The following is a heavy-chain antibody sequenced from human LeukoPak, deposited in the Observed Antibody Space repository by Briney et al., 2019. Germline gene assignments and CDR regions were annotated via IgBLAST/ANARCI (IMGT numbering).Heavy chain of an antibody. J-gene: IGHJ4*02. V-gene: IGHV3-30-3*01. CDR2: ISYDGSNK. Sequence: GGSLRLSCAASGFTFSSYAMHWVRQAPGKGLEWVAVISYDGSNKYYADSVEGRFTISRDNSKNTLYLQMNSLRAEDTAVYYCARAYCSGGSCYFDYWGQGTLVTVSS. D-gene: IGHD2-15*01. CDR1: GFTFSSYA. CDR3: ARAYCSGGSCYFDY.